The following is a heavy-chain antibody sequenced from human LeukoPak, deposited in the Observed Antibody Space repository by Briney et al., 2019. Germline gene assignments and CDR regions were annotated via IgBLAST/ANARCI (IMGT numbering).Heavy chain of an antibody. J-gene: IGHJ3*02. D-gene: IGHD3-16*02. CDR2: IYTSGST. CDR3: ARKSPLVVFDI. CDR1: GGSISSYY. V-gene: IGHV4-4*07. Sequence: SETLSLTCTVSGGSISSYYWSWIRQPAGKGLEWIGRIYTSGSTNYNPSLKSRVTMSVDTSKNQFSLQLNSVTPEDTAVYYCARKSPLVVFDIWGQGTMVTVSS.